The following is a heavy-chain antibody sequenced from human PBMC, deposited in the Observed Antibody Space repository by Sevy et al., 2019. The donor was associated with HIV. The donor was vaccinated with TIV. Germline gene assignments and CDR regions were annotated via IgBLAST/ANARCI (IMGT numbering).Heavy chain of an antibody. D-gene: IGHD2-15*01. CDR2: ISVRGRST. CDR3: AKGFCSGGSCPRDYYYYGLDV. V-gene: IGHV3-23*01. Sequence: GGSLRLSCAASEFTFSSYAMNWVRQAPGKGLEWVSSISVRGRSTYYAESVEGRFTISRDNSKNTLYLQMNSLRADDTAVYYCAKGFCSGGSCPRDYYYYGLDVWGQGTTVTVSS. J-gene: IGHJ6*02. CDR1: EFTFSSYA.